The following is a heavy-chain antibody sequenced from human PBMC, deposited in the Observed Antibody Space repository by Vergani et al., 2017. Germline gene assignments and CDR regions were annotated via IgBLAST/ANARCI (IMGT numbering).Heavy chain of an antibody. J-gene: IGHJ3*02. CDR1: GGSISSYS. Sequence: QVQLQESGPGLVKPSETLSLTCTVSGGSISSYSWSWIRQPPGKGLEWFGYIYYSGSTNYNPSLKSRVTISVDTAKNQFSLKLSSVTAADTAVYYCARALTMVLGPPDAFDIWGQGTRVTVSS. CDR2: IYYSGST. V-gene: IGHV4-59*01. CDR3: ARALTMVLGPPDAFDI. D-gene: IGHD3-10*01.